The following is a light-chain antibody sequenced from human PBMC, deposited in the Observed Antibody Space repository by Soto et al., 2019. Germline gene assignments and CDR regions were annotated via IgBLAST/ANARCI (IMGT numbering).Light chain of an antibody. V-gene: IGKV3-11*01. Sequence: EIVLTQSPVTLSLSPGARATLSCRASQSVRSYLAWYQQKPGQAPRLLMYDASNRATGIPARFSGSGSGTDFTLTISSLEPEDFAVYYCQQRSNWPLITFGQGTRLEIK. CDR1: QSVRSY. CDR2: DAS. J-gene: IGKJ5*01. CDR3: QQRSNWPLIT.